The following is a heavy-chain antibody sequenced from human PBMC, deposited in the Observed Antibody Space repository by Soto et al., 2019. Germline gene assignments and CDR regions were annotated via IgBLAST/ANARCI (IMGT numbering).Heavy chain of an antibody. J-gene: IGHJ6*02. CDR1: GFSFSSYD. Sequence: GGSLRLSCEASGFSFSSYDMHWVRQATGKGLEWVSAITIGGATYYPDSVKGRFTISRENAKNSLYLQLNSLRAGDTAVYYCAKAAYCPNGICSFGMDVWG. D-gene: IGHD2-8*01. CDR3: AKAAYCPNGICSFGMDV. CDR2: ITIGGAT. V-gene: IGHV3-13*01.